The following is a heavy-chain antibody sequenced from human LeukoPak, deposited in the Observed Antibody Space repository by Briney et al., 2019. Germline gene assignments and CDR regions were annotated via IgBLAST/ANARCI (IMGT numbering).Heavy chain of an antibody. D-gene: IGHD3-10*01. CDR2: ILSSGST. J-gene: IGHJ5*02. Sequence: SETLSLTCTVSGGSITGYYWSWIRQPPGKGLEWIGYILSSGSTKSHPSLQSRVTISVDTYKNQFSLKLNSVTAADTAVYYCATYVSGTPNWFDPWGQGTLVTVSS. V-gene: IGHV4-59*01. CDR1: GGSITGYY. CDR3: ATYVSGTPNWFDP.